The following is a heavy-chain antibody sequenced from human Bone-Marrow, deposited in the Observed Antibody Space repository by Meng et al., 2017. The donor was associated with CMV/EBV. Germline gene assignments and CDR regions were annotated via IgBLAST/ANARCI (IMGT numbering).Heavy chain of an antibody. V-gene: IGHV1-58*01. CDR3: ARDIRGYCSSTNCYWFDP. CDR1: GFTFTSSA. Sequence: SVKVSCKASGFTFTSSAVQWVRQARGQRLEWIGWIVVGSGNTNYAQKFQERVTITRDMSTSTAYMEMNSLRAEDTAVYYCARDIRGYCSSTNCYWFDPWGQGTLVTVSS. D-gene: IGHD2-2*01. J-gene: IGHJ5*02. CDR2: IVVGSGNT.